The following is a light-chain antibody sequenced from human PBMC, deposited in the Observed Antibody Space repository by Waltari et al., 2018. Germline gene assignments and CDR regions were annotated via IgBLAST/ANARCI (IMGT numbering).Light chain of an antibody. Sequence: IQLTQSPSSLSAFVGDRVIITCRAGQNIDTYLNWCQQKPGKAPKLLISGASTLQSGVPSRFSGSGSGAEFTLTINSLHPEDLATYYCQQTFSSPLSFGQGTRLDI. CDR1: QNIDTY. J-gene: IGKJ2*03. CDR2: GAS. V-gene: IGKV1-39*01. CDR3: QQTFSSPLS.